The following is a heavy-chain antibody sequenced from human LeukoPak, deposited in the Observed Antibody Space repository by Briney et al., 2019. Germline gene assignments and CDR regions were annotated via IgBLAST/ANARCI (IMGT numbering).Heavy chain of an antibody. V-gene: IGHV4-4*07. CDR3: ARRDISSGWSFDY. CDR1: GGSISNYH. J-gene: IGHJ4*02. CDR2: IHTSGST. Sequence: SETLSLTCTGSGGSISNYHWSWIRQPAGKGLEWIGQIHTSGSTNYNPPLKSRVTMSIDTPENQLSLTIRSVTAADTAVYYCARRDISSGWSFDYGGQGTLVTVSS. D-gene: IGHD6-19*01.